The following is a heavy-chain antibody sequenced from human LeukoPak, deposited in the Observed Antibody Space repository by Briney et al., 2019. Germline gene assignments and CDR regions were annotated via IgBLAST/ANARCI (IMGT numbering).Heavy chain of an antibody. Sequence: PSETLSLTCTISGDSMSGYSWSWLRQPAGKELEWIGRIYSSGFTEYNLSLDGRVTMSIETSKNQFSLMLDSVTAADTATYYCARVRIVTGTYFDSWGQGALVTVSS. CDR2: IYSSGFT. CDR3: ARVRIVTGTYFDS. D-gene: IGHD3-10*01. CDR1: GDSMSGYS. V-gene: IGHV4-4*07. J-gene: IGHJ4*02.